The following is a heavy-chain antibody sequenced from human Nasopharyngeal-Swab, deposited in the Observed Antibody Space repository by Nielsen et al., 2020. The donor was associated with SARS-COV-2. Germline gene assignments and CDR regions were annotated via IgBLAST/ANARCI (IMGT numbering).Heavy chain of an antibody. J-gene: IGHJ4*02. CDR3: TRGSLCTATDC. V-gene: IGHV4-59*12. CDR1: GASISSDY. CDR2: VSYSGRT. Sequence: SETRSLTCAVSGASISSDYWGWIRKHPGKGLEWIGCVSYSGRTDYNPSLKSRVTISIDTSKKHFSLVLSSLTAADTALYYCTRGSLCTATDCWGQGTLVTVSS. D-gene: IGHD2-8*01.